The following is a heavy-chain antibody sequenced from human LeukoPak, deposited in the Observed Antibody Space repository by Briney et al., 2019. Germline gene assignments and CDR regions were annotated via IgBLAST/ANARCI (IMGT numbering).Heavy chain of an antibody. CDR3: GKHDSSYPGN. D-gene: IGHD3-16*02. Sequence: GGSLRPSCAASGFTFSGYHMHWVRQAPGKGLEWVAFIQYDGSNEHYADSVNGRFTISRDNSRNTLYLQMSSLRPEDTAVYYCGKHDSSYPGNWGQGTLVTVSS. V-gene: IGHV3-30*02. J-gene: IGHJ4*02. CDR1: GFTFSGYH. CDR2: IQYDGSNE.